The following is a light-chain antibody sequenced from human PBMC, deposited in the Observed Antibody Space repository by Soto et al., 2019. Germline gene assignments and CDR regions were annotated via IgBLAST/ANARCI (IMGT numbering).Light chain of an antibody. CDR2: VNN. J-gene: IGLJ1*01. CDR3: QSYDSSLSEV. Sequence: QSVLTQPPSVSGAPGQRVTISCTGTSSNIGAGYDVHWYQQLPGTAPKLLIYVNNNRPSGVPDRFSGSKSGTSASLAITGLQAEDEAVYYCQSYDSSLSEVFGTGTKVTVL. CDR1: SSNIGAGYD. V-gene: IGLV1-40*01.